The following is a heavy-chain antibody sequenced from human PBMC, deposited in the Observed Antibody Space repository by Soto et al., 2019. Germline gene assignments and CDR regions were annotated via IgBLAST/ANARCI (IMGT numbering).Heavy chain of an antibody. Sequence: QVQLVESGGSVVQPGRSLRLSCAASGFTFSSYVMHWVRQAPGKGLEWVSLIWYDGGDKFYADSVKGRFTISRDNSKNTVSLHMNSLRVEDTAVYYCARGPLSNYNAYFEYWGQGILVTVSS. J-gene: IGHJ4*02. CDR2: IWYDGGDK. CDR1: GFTFSSYV. CDR3: ARGPLSNYNAYFEY. D-gene: IGHD3-10*01. V-gene: IGHV3-33*01.